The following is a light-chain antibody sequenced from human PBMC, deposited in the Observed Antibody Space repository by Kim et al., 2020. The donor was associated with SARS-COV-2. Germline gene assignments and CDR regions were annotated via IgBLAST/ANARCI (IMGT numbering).Light chain of an antibody. CDR3: SSYTSSSTLV. V-gene: IGLV2-14*01. J-gene: IGLJ2*01. CDR2: DVS. Sequence: QSVLTQPASVSGSPGQSITISCTGTGSDVGGYNYVSWYQQHPGKAPKLMIYDVSKRPSGVSNRFSGSKSGNTASLTISGLQAEDEADYYCSSYTSSSTLVFGGGTQLTVL. CDR1: GSDVGGYNY.